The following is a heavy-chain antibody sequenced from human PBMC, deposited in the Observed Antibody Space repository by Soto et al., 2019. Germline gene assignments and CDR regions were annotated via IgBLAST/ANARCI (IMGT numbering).Heavy chain of an antibody. CDR3: ARVRGYYGSGSFNDYYYVDV. V-gene: IGHV1-18*01. Sequence: GASVKVSCKASGYTFTSYGISWVRQAPGQGLEWMGWISAYNGNTNYAQKLQGRVTMTTDTSTSTAYMELRSLRSDDTAVYYCARVRGYYGSGSFNDYYYVDVWGKGTTVTVSS. CDR2: ISAYNGNT. J-gene: IGHJ6*03. CDR1: GYTFTSYG. D-gene: IGHD3-10*01.